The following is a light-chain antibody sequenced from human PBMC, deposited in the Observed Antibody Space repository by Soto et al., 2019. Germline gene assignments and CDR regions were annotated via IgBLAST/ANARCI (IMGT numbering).Light chain of an antibody. CDR3: TSYTSDNRSYV. CDR1: SSDVGAYTS. V-gene: IGLV2-14*01. J-gene: IGLJ1*01. CDR2: EVS. Sequence: QSVLTQAASVSGSPGQSVTISCTGTSSDVGAYTSVPWYRQHPGKAPKLMIYEVSNRPSGVSNRFSGSKSANTASLTISGLQADDEAHYYCTSYTSDNRSYVFGTGTKVTVL.